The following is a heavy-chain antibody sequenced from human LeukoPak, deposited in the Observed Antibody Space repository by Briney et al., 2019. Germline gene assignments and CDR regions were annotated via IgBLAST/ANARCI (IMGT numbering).Heavy chain of an antibody. D-gene: IGHD4-23*01. Sequence: SVKVSCKASGGTFSSYIINWVRQAPGQGLECIGVIIPIFGTAHYAQKFQGRVTITADKSTRTVYMELSSLRSEDTAVYYCARYGGNSAYYYYGMDVWGQGTTVTVSS. CDR2: IIPIFGTA. CDR3: ARYGGNSAYYYYGMDV. CDR1: GGTFSSYI. V-gene: IGHV1-69*06. J-gene: IGHJ6*02.